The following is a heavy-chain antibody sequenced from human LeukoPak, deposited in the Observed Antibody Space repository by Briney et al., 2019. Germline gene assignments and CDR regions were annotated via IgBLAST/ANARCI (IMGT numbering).Heavy chain of an antibody. CDR3: ARGQGGRLTNMGRASYFDY. D-gene: IGHD1-26*01. CDR1: GGAFSGKY. Sequence: SETLSLTCAVYGGAFSGKYWTWFPRPPGRGVEWIGEICHTGRTNYNPSLDSRVTMPVDTSKKQFSLKLNSVTAAGTAMYYSARGQGGRLTNMGRASYFDYWGQGTLVTVSS. J-gene: IGHJ4*02. CDR2: ICHTGRT. V-gene: IGHV4-34*01.